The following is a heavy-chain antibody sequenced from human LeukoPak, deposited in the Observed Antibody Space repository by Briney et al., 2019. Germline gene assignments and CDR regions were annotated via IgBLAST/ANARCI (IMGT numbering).Heavy chain of an antibody. D-gene: IGHD6-6*01. J-gene: IGHJ2*01. CDR3: ARGASSIAALNPFWYFDL. V-gene: IGHV1-46*01. Sequence: ASVKVSFKASGYTFTSYYMHWVRQGPGQGLEWMGIINPSGGSTSYAQKFQGRVTMTRDTSTNTVYMELSSLRSEDTAVYYCARGASSIAALNPFWYFDLWGRGTLSLSPQ. CDR2: INPSGGST. CDR1: GYTFTSYY.